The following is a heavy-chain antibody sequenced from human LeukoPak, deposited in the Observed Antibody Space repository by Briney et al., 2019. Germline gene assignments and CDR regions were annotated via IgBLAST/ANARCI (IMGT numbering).Heavy chain of an antibody. CDR3: AKDRRGFVFGGGNYFDY. CDR2: IKQDGSEK. D-gene: IGHD3-10*02. J-gene: IGHJ4*02. V-gene: IGHV3-7*03. CDR1: GFTFISYW. Sequence: GGSLRLSCAASGFTFISYWMSWVRQAPGKGLEWVANIKQDGSEKYYVDSVKGRFTISRDNAKNSLYLQMNSLRADDTALYYCAKDRRGFVFGGGNYFDYWGQGTLVTVSS.